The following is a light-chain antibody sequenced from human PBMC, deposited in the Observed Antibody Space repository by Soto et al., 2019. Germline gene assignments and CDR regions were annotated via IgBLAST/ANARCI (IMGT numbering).Light chain of an antibody. Sequence: QSALTQPASVSGSPGQSITISCPGTSSDFGGYNYVSWYQRHPGKAPKLMIYVVTNRPSGVSNRFSGSKSGNTASLTISGLQAEDEADYYCSSYTSSSFWVFGGGTKLTVL. CDR2: VVT. V-gene: IGLV2-14*03. CDR1: SSDFGGYNY. CDR3: SSYTSSSFWV. J-gene: IGLJ3*02.